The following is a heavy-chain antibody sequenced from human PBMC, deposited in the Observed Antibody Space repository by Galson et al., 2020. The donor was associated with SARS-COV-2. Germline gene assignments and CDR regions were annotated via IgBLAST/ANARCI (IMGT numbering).Heavy chain of an antibody. CDR2: IHTSGST. Sequence: SETLSLTCTVSGGSISSGSYYWSRVRQPAGKGLEWICRIHTSGSTDYNPSLKSRVTISLDMSKNHFSLTLTFVTAADTAVYYCAKGPVAGTGVWGPGTLVTVSS. V-gene: IGHV4-61*02. D-gene: IGHD6-19*01. J-gene: IGHJ4*02. CDR1: GGSISSGSYY. CDR3: AKGPVAGTGV.